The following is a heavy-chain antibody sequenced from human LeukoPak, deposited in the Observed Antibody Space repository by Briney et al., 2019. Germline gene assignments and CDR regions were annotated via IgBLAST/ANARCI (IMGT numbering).Heavy chain of an antibody. CDR3: AIYQQYPSLGSDY. CDR1: GFSFSSYF. D-gene: IGHD2-2*01. V-gene: IGHV3-23*01. Sequence: GGSLRLSCSASGFSFSSYFMTWARQPPGKGLEWVSVISTSGDEIHYADSVKGRFTISRDNSKNTVSLQMNSLRADDTAIYYCAIYQQYPSLGSDYWGQGTLVTVSS. CDR2: ISTSGDEI. J-gene: IGHJ4*02.